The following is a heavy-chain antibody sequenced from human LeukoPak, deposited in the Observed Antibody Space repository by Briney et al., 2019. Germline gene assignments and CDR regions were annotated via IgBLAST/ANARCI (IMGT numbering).Heavy chain of an antibody. D-gene: IGHD3-10*01. CDR2: INPSGGST. J-gene: IGHJ3*02. Sequence: ASVTVSCTASGYTFTSYYMHWVRQAPGQGLEWMGIINPSGGSTSYAQKFQGRVTMTRDTSTSTVYMELSSLRSEDTAMYYCARELLGAFDIWGQGTMVTVSS. CDR3: ARELLGAFDI. V-gene: IGHV1-46*01. CDR1: GYTFTSYY.